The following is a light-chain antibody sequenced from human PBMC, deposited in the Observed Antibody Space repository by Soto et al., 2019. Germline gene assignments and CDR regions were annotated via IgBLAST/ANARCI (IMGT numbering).Light chain of an antibody. V-gene: IGLV6-57*04. J-gene: IGLJ2*01. CDR2: EDD. CDR1: TGSIGSSY. CDR3: QSYDSTSVV. Sequence: NFMLTQPHSVSGSPGKTVTISCTRSTGSIGSSYVQWFQQRPGRAPTTVIYEDDERPSGVPDRFSGSIDISSKSASLTISGLKTEDEAVYYCQSYDSTSVVFGGGTKVTVL.